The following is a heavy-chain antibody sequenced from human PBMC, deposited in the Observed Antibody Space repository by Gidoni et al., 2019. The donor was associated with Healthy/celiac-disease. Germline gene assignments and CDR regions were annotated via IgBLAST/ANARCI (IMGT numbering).Heavy chain of an antibody. CDR2: INHSGST. V-gene: IGHV4-34*01. Sequence: QVQLQQWGAGLLKPSETLSLTCAVYGGSFSGYYWSWIRQPPGKGLEWIGEINHSGSTNYNPSLKSRVTISVDTSKNQFSLKLSSVTAADTAVYYCARRGYYDSSGYVAYWGQGTLVTVSS. J-gene: IGHJ4*02. CDR1: GGSFSGYY. CDR3: ARRGYYDSSGYVAY. D-gene: IGHD3-22*01.